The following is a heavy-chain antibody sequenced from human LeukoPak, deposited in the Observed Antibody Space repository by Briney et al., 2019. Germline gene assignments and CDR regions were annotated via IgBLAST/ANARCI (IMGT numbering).Heavy chain of an antibody. CDR3: ARDGGDIAPDYLDY. CDR2: IRSSSSSL. V-gene: IGHV3-21*01. D-gene: IGHD2-21*02. J-gene: IGHJ4*02. CDR1: EFTFSSYS. Sequence: GGSLSLSCAASEFTFSSYSMNWVRQTQGPGKERVSFIRSSSSSLYYADSVKGRFTISRDNAKNSLYLQMNSLRAEDTAVYYCARDGGDIAPDYLDYWGQGTLVTVSS.